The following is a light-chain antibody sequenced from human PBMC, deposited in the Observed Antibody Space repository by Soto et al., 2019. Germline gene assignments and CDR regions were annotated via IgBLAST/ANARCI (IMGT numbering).Light chain of an antibody. Sequence: QSALTQPASVSGSPGQSITISCTGTSSDVGVYNYVSWYQQHPGKAPKLMIYEVSNRPSGVSNRFSGSKSGNTASLTISGLQAEDEADYYCSSYTSSSTYVVFGGGTKVTVL. CDR1: SSDVGVYNY. V-gene: IGLV2-14*01. CDR2: EVS. CDR3: SSYTSSSTYVV. J-gene: IGLJ2*01.